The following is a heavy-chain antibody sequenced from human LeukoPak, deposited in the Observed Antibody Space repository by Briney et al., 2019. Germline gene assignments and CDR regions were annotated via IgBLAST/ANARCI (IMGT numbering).Heavy chain of an antibody. CDR2: ISRNSRYI. V-gene: IGHV3-21*01. D-gene: IGHD3-10*02. CDR3: AELGITMIGGV. Sequence: KTGGSLRLSCAASGFSFSTYSMNWVRQAPGKGLGWVSSISRNSRYIYYADSMRGRFTISRDNAKNSLYLQMNSLRAEDTAVYYCAELGITMIGGVWGKGTTVTISS. CDR1: GFSFSTYS. J-gene: IGHJ6*04.